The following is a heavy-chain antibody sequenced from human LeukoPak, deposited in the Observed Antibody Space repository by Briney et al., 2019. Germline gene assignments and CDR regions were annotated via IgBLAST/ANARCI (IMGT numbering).Heavy chain of an antibody. Sequence: GGSLRLSCAASGFTFSSYSMNWVRQAPGKGLEWVSSISSSSSYIYYADSVKGRFTISRDNAKNSLYLQMNSLRAEDTAVYYCARPRGDYDILTGYHYYGMDVWGQGTTVTVSS. CDR2: ISSSSSYI. CDR3: ARPRGDYDILTGYHYYGMDV. V-gene: IGHV3-21*01. CDR1: GFTFSSYS. D-gene: IGHD3-9*01. J-gene: IGHJ6*02.